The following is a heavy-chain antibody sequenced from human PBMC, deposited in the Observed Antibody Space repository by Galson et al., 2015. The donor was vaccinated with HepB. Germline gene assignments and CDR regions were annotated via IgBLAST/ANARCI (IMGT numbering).Heavy chain of an antibody. Sequence: SLRLSCAASGFTFSSYSMNWVRQAPGKGLEWVSSISSSSSYIYCADSVKGRFTISRDSAKNSLYLQMNSLRAEDTVVYYCARDPDITGPWGQGTTVTVSS. CDR1: GFTFSSYS. V-gene: IGHV3-21*01. CDR3: ARDPDITGP. CDR2: ISSSSSYI. D-gene: IGHD2-15*01. J-gene: IGHJ6*02.